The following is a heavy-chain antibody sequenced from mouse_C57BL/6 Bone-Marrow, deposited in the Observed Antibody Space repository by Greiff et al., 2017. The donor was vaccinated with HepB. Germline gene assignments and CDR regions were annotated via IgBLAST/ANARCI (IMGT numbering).Heavy chain of an antibody. CDR1: GFTFSDYY. CDR3: ARPPALDY. CDR2: ISNGGGST. Sequence: EVKVVESGGGLVQPGGSLKLSCAASGFTFSDYYMYWVRQTPEKRLEWVAYISNGGGSTYYPDTVKGRFTISRDNAKNTLYLQMSRLKSEDTAMYYCARPPALDYWGQGTSVTVSS. J-gene: IGHJ4*01. V-gene: IGHV5-12*01.